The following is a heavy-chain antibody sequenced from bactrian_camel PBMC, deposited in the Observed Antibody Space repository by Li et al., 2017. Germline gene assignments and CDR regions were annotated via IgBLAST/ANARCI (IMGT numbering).Heavy chain of an antibody. CDR1: GFTFSNYW. D-gene: IGHD6*01. V-gene: IGHV3S1*01. CDR3: ATGSSSIRT. Sequence: VQLVESGGGLVQPGGSLRLSCAASGFTFSNYWMYWVRQAPGKGLEWVSTINSAGGSTYYADSVKGRFAISRDNAKSTVYLQMHVLKSEDTARYYCATGSSSIRTRGQGTQVTVS. J-gene: IGHJ4*01. CDR2: INSAGGST.